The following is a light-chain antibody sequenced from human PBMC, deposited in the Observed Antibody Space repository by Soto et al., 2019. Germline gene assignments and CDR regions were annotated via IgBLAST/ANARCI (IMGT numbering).Light chain of an antibody. CDR1: QAISSNC. Sequence: EIVLTQSPGTLSSSLGERATLSCRASQAISSNCLVWYQVKSGRAPRVLIHSASIRTTDIPDRFSGGGSGTDFSLTISRLQREDFARYYCQQCGSPPFTFGPGTKVDIK. CDR3: QQCGSPPFT. J-gene: IGKJ3*01. V-gene: IGKV3-20*01. CDR2: SAS.